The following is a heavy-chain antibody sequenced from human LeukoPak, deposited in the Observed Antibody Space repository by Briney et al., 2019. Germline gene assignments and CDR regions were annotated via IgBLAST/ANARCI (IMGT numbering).Heavy chain of an antibody. CDR3: ARVYYGSGSLYQYYYYMDV. CDR1: GFTVSNNY. V-gene: IGHV3-66*01. D-gene: IGHD3-10*01. Sequence: QSGGSLRLSCAASGFTVSNNYMSWVRQAPGKGLEWVSVIYSGGKTYHADSVKGRFTISRDNSKNTLYLQMSSLRAEDTAVYYCARVYYGSGSLYQYYYYMDVWGKGTTVTISS. CDR2: IYSGGKT. J-gene: IGHJ6*03.